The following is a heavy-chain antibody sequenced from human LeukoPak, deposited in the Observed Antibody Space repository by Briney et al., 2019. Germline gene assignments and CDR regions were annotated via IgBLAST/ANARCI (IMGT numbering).Heavy chain of an antibody. CDR2: IYHSGAT. CDR3: ARNGGNSDYDY. V-gene: IGHV4-4*02. CDR1: GGSISSSSSIC. D-gene: IGHD4-23*01. Sequence: PSEPLSLTCAVSGGSISSSSSICWTWVRQPPGKGLEWIGEIYHSGATNYNPSLKSRVTMLLDKSKNQFSLKLNSVTAADTAVYYCARNGGNSDYDYWGQGTLVTVSA. J-gene: IGHJ4*02.